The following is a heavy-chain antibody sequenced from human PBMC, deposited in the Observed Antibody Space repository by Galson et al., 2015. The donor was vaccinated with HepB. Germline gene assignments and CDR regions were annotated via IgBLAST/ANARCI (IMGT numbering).Heavy chain of an antibody. Sequence: SLRLSCAASGSTFSSYGMHWVRQAPGKGLEWVAVIWYDGSNKYYADSVKGRFTISRDNSKNTLYLQMNSLRAEDTAVYYCARMYYYDSSGYSLDYWGQGTLVTVSS. V-gene: IGHV3-33*01. CDR2: IWYDGSNK. J-gene: IGHJ4*02. D-gene: IGHD3-22*01. CDR3: ARMYYYDSSGYSLDY. CDR1: GSTFSSYG.